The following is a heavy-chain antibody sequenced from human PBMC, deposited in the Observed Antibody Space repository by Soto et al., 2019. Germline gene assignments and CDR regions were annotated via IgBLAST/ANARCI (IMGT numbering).Heavy chain of an antibody. V-gene: IGHV4-31*03. CDR3: PRDYGGNFDY. Sequence: QVQLQESGPGLVKPSQTLSLTCTVSGGSISSGGYYWSWIRQHPGKGLEWIGYIYYSGSTYYNPSLRIRVTISVNTSKTQFSLKLTSVTAADTAGNYGPRDYGGNFDYGGQGTLVTAPS. CDR2: IYYSGST. CDR1: GGSISSGGYY. D-gene: IGHD4-17*01. J-gene: IGHJ4*02.